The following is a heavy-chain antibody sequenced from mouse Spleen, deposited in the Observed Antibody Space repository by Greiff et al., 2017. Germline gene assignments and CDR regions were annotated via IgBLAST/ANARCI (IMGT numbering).Heavy chain of an antibody. Sequence: VQLQQSGPGLVAPGHSLSITCTVSGFSLTSYGIDWVRQTPGKGLEWLGGIGGGGSANDNSALYSGLSISKDDSKCQVFLKMISLQTDDAAMYYCASDPYDNYPAWFAYWGQGTLVTVSA. J-gene: IGHJ3*01. V-gene: IGHV2-6*01. CDR3: ASDPYDNYPAWFAY. D-gene: IGHD2-1*01. CDR2: IGGGGSA. CDR1: GFSLTSYG.